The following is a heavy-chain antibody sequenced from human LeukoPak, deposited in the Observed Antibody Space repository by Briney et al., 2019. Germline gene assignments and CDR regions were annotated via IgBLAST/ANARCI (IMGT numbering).Heavy chain of an antibody. CDR2: ISSSNTI. CDR3: ARGGAYYYYMDV. J-gene: IGHJ6*03. CDR1: GFTFSSYE. D-gene: IGHD4/OR15-4a*01. Sequence: GGSLRLSCAASGFTFSSYEMNWVRQAPGKGLEWVSYISSSNTIYYADSLKGRFTISRDNAKNSLYLQMNSLRAEDTAVYYCARGGAYYYYMDVWGKGTTVTVSS. V-gene: IGHV3-48*03.